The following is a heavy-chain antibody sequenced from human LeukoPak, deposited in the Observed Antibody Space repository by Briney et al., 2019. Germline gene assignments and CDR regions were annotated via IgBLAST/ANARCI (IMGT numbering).Heavy chain of an antibody. D-gene: IGHD5-12*01. CDR3: ARGLRGYSGYAPFDP. Sequence: PGGSLRLSCAASGFTFSSYGMHWVRQAPGKGLEWVAFIRYDGSNKYYADSVKGRFTISRDNAKNSLYLQMNSLRAEDTAVYYCARGLRGYSGYAPFDPWGQGTLVTVSS. CDR1: GFTFSSYG. J-gene: IGHJ5*02. V-gene: IGHV3-30*02. CDR2: IRYDGSNK.